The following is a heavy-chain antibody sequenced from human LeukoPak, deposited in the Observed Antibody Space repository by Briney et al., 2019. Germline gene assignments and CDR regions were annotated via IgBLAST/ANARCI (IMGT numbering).Heavy chain of an antibody. J-gene: IGHJ4*02. V-gene: IGHV1-18*01. CDR3: ARYYDFWSGWPTYYFAC. CDR1: GYTFTSYG. D-gene: IGHD3-3*01. CDR2: ISAYNGNT. Sequence: ASVKVSCKASGYTFTSYGISWVRQAPGQGLEWMGWISAYNGNTNYAQKLQGRVTMTTDTSTSTAYMELRSLRSDDTAVYYCARYYDFWSGWPTYYFACWGQGTLVTVSS.